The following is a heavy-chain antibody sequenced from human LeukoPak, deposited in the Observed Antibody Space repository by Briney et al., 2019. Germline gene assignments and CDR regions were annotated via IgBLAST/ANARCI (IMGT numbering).Heavy chain of an antibody. D-gene: IGHD3-22*01. Sequence: QAPGKGLEWVSAISGSGGSTYYADSVKGRFTISRDNSKNTLYLQMNSLRAEDTAVYYCAKHTDSSGYYFFDYWGQGTLVTVSS. CDR2: ISGSGGST. CDR3: AKHTDSSGYYFFDY. J-gene: IGHJ4*02. V-gene: IGHV3-23*01.